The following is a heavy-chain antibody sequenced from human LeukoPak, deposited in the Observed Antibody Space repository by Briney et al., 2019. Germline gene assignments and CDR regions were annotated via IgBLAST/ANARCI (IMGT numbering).Heavy chain of an antibody. Sequence: GAPVKVSCKASGYTFTSYDINWVRQATGQGLEWMGWMNPNSGNTGYAQKFQGRVTMNRNTSISTAYMELSSLRSEDTAVYYCARATGRGYSYGRETNYWGQGTLVTVSS. CDR2: MNPNSGNT. CDR1: GYTFTSYD. CDR3: ARATGRGYSYGRETNY. V-gene: IGHV1-8*01. J-gene: IGHJ4*02. D-gene: IGHD5-18*01.